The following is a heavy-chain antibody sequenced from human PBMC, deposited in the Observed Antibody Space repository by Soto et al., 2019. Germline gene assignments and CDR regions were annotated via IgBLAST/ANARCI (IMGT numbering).Heavy chain of an antibody. D-gene: IGHD5-18*01. CDR3: ATVDADTTLANYYFDY. Sequence: GESLKISCKGSGYSFTSYCIGWVLQMPWKGLEWMGIIYPGDSDTRYSPSFQGQVTISADKSISTAYLQWSSLKASDTAMYYCATVDADTTLANYYFDYWGQGTLVTVSS. J-gene: IGHJ4*02. CDR2: IYPGDSDT. V-gene: IGHV5-51*01. CDR1: GYSFTSYC.